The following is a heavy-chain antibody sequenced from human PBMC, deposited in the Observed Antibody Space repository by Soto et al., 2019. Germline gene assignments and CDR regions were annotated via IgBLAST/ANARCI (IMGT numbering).Heavy chain of an antibody. J-gene: IGHJ4*02. V-gene: IGHV3-48*02. CDR2: IRGTTTI. D-gene: IGHD6-13*01. CDR1: GFSFRDHS. Sequence: GSLRLSCAASGFSFRDHSMNWVRQAPGKGLEWISYIRGTTTISYADSVKGRFTISRDNAENSLYLQMNSLRDEDTAVYYCARDLSWAFDHWGQGALVTVSS. CDR3: ARDLSWAFDH.